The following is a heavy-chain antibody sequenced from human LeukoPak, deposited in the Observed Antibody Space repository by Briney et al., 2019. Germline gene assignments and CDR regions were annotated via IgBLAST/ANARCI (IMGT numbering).Heavy chain of an antibody. CDR2: IMGDGSEK. V-gene: IGHV3-7*01. D-gene: IGHD5-18*01. J-gene: IGHJ4*02. Sequence: GGSLRLSCAASGFTFRSYGMHWVRQAPRKGLEWVANIMGDGSEKYYVDSVKGRFTISRDNAKNSLYLQMNSLRAEDTAVYYSARDPSRGYSYGYGESWGQGSLVIVSS. CDR3: ARDPSRGYSYGYGES. CDR1: GFTFRSYG.